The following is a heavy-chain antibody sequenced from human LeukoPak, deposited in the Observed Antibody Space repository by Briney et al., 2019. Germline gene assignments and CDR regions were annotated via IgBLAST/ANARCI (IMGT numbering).Heavy chain of an antibody. CDR2: IYSGST. CDR1: GASITSSY. CDR3: ARDGYGSGSYGWFDP. J-gene: IGHJ5*02. V-gene: IGHV4-59*01. D-gene: IGHD3-10*01. Sequence: SETLSLTCSVSGASITSSYWSWIRQTPGKGLEWIGNIYSGSTNYNPSFESRVTVSLDTSKNQISLRLTSVTDADTALYYCARDGYGSGSYGWFDPWGQGTLVTVSS.